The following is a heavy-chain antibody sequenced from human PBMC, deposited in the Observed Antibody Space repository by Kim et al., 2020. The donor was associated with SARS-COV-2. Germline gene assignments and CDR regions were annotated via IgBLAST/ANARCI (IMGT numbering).Heavy chain of an antibody. Sequence: ASVKVSCKASGYTFTSYGISWVRQAPGQGLEWMGWISAYNGNTNYAQKLQGRVTMTTDTSTSTAYMELRSLRSDDTAVYYCARDRGSGDTLEWSIFGGTYYYGMDVWGQGTTVTVSS. J-gene: IGHJ6*02. D-gene: IGHD3-3*01. V-gene: IGHV1-18*01. CDR3: ARDRGSGDTLEWSIFGGTYYYGMDV. CDR2: ISAYNGNT. CDR1: GYTFTSYG.